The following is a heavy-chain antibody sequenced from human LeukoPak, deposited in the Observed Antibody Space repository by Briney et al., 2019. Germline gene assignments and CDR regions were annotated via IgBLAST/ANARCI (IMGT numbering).Heavy chain of an antibody. Sequence: GGSLRLSCAASEFTFSSYSMSWVRQAPGKGLEWVSSISGSGGSTQYADSVQGRFAISRDNSKSTLYLQMNSLRVEDTAMYFCARDPNGDYIGTFDMWGRGTMVSVSS. CDR1: EFTFSSYS. CDR2: ISGSGGST. D-gene: IGHD4-17*01. J-gene: IGHJ3*02. V-gene: IGHV3-23*01. CDR3: ARDPNGDYIGTFDM.